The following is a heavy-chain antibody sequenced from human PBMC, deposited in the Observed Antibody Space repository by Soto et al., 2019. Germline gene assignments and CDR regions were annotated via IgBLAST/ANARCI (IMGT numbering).Heavy chain of an antibody. CDR1: GGSISSGDYY. D-gene: IGHD6-19*01. Sequence: SETLSVTCTVSGGSISSGDYYWSWIRQPPGKGLEWIGYIYYSGSTYYNPSLKSRVTISVDTTKNQFSLKLSSVTAADTAVYYCASRIAVAGLYYFDYWGQGTLVTVSS. V-gene: IGHV4-30-4*01. CDR2: IYYSGST. CDR3: ASRIAVAGLYYFDY. J-gene: IGHJ4*02.